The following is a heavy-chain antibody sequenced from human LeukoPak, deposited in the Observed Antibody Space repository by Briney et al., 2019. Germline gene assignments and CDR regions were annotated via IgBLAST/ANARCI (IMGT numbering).Heavy chain of an antibody. CDR2: INHSGST. J-gene: IGHJ4*02. CDR1: GGSLSGYY. V-gene: IGHV4-34*01. CDR3: ARGRGYYYDSSGYFDY. D-gene: IGHD3-22*01. Sequence: SETLSLTCAVYGGSLSGYYWSWIRQPPGKGLEWIGEINHSGSTNYNPSLKSRVTISVDTSKNQFSLKLSSVTAADTAVYYCARGRGYYYDSSGYFDYWGQGTLVTVSS.